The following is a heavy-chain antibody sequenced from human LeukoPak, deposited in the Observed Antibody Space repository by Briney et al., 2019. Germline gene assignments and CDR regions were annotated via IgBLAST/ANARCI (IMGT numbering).Heavy chain of an antibody. V-gene: IGHV4-39*01. J-gene: IGHJ4*02. CDR2: IYYSGST. D-gene: IGHD3-3*01. CDR1: GGSISSSRYY. Sequence: SETLSLTCTVSGGSISSSRYYWGWIRQPPGKGLEWIGSIYYSGSTYYNPSLKSRVTISVDTAKNQFSLKLSSVTAADTAVYYCARLGENYDFWSAYWYFDYWGQGTLVTVSS. CDR3: ARLGENYDFWSAYWYFDY.